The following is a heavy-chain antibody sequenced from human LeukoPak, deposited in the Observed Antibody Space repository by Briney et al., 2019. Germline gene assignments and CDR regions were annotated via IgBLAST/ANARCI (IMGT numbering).Heavy chain of an antibody. CDR2: ISSSGTTI. CDR1: GFSVSTYE. D-gene: IGHD3-10*01. J-gene: IGHJ4*02. V-gene: IGHV3-48*03. Sequence: GGSLRLSCAASGFSVSTYEMNWVRQATGKGLECVSYISSSGTTISYADSVEGRFTISRDNAKNSLYLEMNSLRVEDTAVYYCARVRPEFFGSGTYLNDWGQGTLVTVSS. CDR3: ARVRPEFFGSGTYLND.